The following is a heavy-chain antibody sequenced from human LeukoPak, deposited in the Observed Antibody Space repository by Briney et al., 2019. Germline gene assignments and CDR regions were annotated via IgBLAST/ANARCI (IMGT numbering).Heavy chain of an antibody. D-gene: IGHD2-2*02. V-gene: IGHV3-23*01. Sequence: PGGSLRLSCAATGFTFSIYAMSWVRQAPGKGLEWVSGISGSGDSTYYADSVKGRFTISRDNPKNTLYLQMISLRAEDTAVYYCARSRYCSSTSCYIDYWGQGTLVTVSS. CDR2: ISGSGDST. CDR3: ARSRYCSSTSCYIDY. CDR1: GFTFSIYA. J-gene: IGHJ4*02.